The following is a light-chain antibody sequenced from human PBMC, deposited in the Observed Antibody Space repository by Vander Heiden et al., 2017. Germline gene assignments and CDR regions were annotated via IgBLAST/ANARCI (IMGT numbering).Light chain of an antibody. J-gene: IGKJ1*01. CDR2: VAS. Sequence: EIGMTQSPATLSVSPGERGTLSCRASQSVSINLAWYQQKPGQAPRLLIYVASTRATGIPARFSGSGSGTEFTLTISILQSDDSAVYYCQQDNNWPRTFGQGTKVELK. CDR3: QQDNNWPRT. CDR1: QSVSIN. V-gene: IGKV3-15*01.